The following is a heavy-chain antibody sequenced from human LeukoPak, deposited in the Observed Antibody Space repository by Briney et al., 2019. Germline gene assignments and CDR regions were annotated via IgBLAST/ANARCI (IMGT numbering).Heavy chain of an antibody. V-gene: IGHV3-23*01. CDR1: GFSFRSYA. Sequence: PGGSLRLSCAASGFSFRSYAMAWVRQAPGKGLEWISTISGGGGTINYADSVKGRFTISRDNSKNTLYLQMNSLRAEDTAVYYCAKLISRYYYDSSGYSRAFDIWGQGTMVTVSS. CDR2: ISGGGGTI. J-gene: IGHJ3*02. CDR3: AKLISRYYYDSSGYSRAFDI. D-gene: IGHD3-22*01.